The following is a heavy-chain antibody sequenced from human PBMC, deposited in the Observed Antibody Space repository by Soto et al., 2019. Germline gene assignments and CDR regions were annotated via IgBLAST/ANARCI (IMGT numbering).Heavy chain of an antibody. CDR3: AREVDGRFAD. J-gene: IGHJ4*02. CDR1: GYNFANYW. CDR2: IYPSDSNI. Sequence: GESLKISCKVSGYNFANYWIGWVRQMPGKGLEWMGIIYPSDSNIKSNPSFQGQVTLSTDKSISTTYLQWSSLKASDSAMYYCAREVDGRFADWGQGTLVTVSS. V-gene: IGHV5-51*01. D-gene: IGHD6-19*01.